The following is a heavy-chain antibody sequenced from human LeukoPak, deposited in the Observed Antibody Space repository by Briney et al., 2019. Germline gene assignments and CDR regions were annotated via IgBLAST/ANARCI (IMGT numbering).Heavy chain of an antibody. J-gene: IGHJ3*02. Sequence: PSQTLSLTCTVSGGSISSGGYYWSWIRQHPGKGLEWIGYIYYSGSTYYNPSLKGRVTISVDTSKNQFSLKLSSVTAADTAVYYCARDKAYCGGDCYSHDAFDIWGQGTMVTVSS. CDR1: GGSISSGGYY. D-gene: IGHD2-21*02. CDR2: IYYSGST. CDR3: ARDKAYCGGDCYSHDAFDI. V-gene: IGHV4-31*03.